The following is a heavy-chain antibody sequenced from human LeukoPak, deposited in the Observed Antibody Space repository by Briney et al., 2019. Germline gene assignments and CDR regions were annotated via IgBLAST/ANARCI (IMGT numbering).Heavy chain of an antibody. J-gene: IGHJ4*02. CDR2: INHSGGT. Sequence: EPSETLSLTCTVFGESFNDYYWTWIRQPPGKGLEWIGQINHSGGTNYSPSLKSRVTISLDTSKKHFSPKLFSVTAADTAVYYCARVSGLKNFDSWGQGTLVTVSS. V-gene: IGHV4-34*01. D-gene: IGHD2-8*01. CDR1: GESFNDYY. CDR3: ARVSGLKNFDS.